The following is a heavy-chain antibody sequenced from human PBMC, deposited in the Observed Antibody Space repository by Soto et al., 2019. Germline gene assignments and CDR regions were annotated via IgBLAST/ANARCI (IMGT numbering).Heavy chain of an antibody. CDR1: GFTFSSYG. J-gene: IGHJ4*02. D-gene: IGHD3-22*01. Sequence: GGSLRLSCAASGFTFSSYGMHWVRQAPGKGLEWVAVRWYDGSNKYYADSVKGRFTISRDNSKNTLYLQMNSPRAEDTAVYYCARGPAYYYDSSGPFDYWGQGTLVTVSS. CDR3: ARGPAYYYDSSGPFDY. V-gene: IGHV3-33*01. CDR2: RWYDGSNK.